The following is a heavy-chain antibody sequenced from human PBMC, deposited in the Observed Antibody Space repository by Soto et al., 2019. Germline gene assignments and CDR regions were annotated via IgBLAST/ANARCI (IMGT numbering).Heavy chain of an antibody. CDR1: GYTFTSYA. D-gene: IGHD2-8*01. CDR2: INAGNGNT. Sequence: QVQLVQSGAEEKKPGASVKVSCKASGYTFTSYAIHWVRQAPGQRLEWMRWINAGNGNTKYSQKFQGRVTITRDTSASTAYRELSSLKSEDTAVYYCARGEWWLFDYWGQGTLVTVSS. J-gene: IGHJ4*02. V-gene: IGHV1-3*05. CDR3: ARGEWWLFDY.